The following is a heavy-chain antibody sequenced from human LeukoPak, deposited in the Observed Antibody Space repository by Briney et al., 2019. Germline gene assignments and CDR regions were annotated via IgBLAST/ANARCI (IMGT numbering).Heavy chain of an antibody. CDR3: AREGVLPRRVGMDV. Sequence: PSETLSLTCTVSGVSISSYYWSWIRQPPGKGLEWIGYIYYSGSTNYNPSLKSRVTISIDTSRNQFSLKVSSVTAADTAVYYCAREGVLPRRVGMDVWGQGTTVTVSS. D-gene: IGHD2-8*01. CDR1: GVSISSYY. CDR2: IYYSGST. J-gene: IGHJ6*02. V-gene: IGHV4-59*01.